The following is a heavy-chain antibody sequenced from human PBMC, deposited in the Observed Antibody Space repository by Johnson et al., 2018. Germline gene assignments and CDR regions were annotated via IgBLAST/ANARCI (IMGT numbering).Heavy chain of an antibody. CDR2: IRSKAYGGTT. V-gene: IGHV3-49*03. CDR1: GFTFGDYA. J-gene: IGHJ3*02. Sequence: VQLVQSGGGLVQXGRSLRLSCTASGFTFGDYAMSWFRQAPGKGLEWVGFIRSKAYGGTTEYAASVNGRFTSSRDASKSIAYLQMNSLKPEDTAVYYCTREVEYSSSWYWNDAFDIWGQGTMVTVSS. D-gene: IGHD6-13*01. CDR3: TREVEYSSSWYWNDAFDI.